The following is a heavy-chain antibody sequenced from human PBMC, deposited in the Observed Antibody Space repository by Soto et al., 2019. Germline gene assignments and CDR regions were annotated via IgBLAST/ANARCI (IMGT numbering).Heavy chain of an antibody. CDR3: ARVHGSGSYPAEYFQH. CDR2: ISYAGSNK. D-gene: IGHD3-10*01. Sequence: QVQLVESGGGVVQPGRSLRLSCAASGLTLSSYAMHWVRQAPGKGLEWVAVISYAGSNKYYADSVKGRFTISRDNSKNTLYLQMNSLRDEDKAVYYCARVHGSGSYPAEYFQHWGQGTLVTVSS. V-gene: IGHV3-30-3*01. J-gene: IGHJ1*01. CDR1: GLTLSSYA.